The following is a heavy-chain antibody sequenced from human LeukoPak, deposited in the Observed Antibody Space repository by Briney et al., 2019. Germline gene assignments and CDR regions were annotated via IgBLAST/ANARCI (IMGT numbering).Heavy chain of an antibody. CDR2: ISSSGSTI. Sequence: GGSLRLSCAASGFTFSDYYMSWIRQAPGKGLEWVSYISSSGSTIYYADSVKGRFTISRDNSKNTLYLQMNSLRAEDTAVYYCAKDRGMFLVGYLDYWGQGTLVTVSS. V-gene: IGHV3-11*01. J-gene: IGHJ4*02. CDR1: GFTFSDYY. CDR3: AKDRGMFLVGYLDY. D-gene: IGHD2-15*01.